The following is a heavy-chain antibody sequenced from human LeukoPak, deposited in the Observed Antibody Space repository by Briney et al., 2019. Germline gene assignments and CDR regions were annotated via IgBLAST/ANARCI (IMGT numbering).Heavy chain of an antibody. CDR1: GFTFSSYA. V-gene: IGHV3-23*01. Sequence: GGSLRLSCAASGFTFSSYAMSWVRQAPGKGLEWVSAISGSGGSAYYADSVKGRFTISRDNSKNTLYLQMNSLRAEDTAVYYCAKAEYSVVVTNFDYWGQGTLVTVSS. D-gene: IGHD3-22*01. CDR3: AKAEYSVVVTNFDY. CDR2: ISGSGGSA. J-gene: IGHJ4*02.